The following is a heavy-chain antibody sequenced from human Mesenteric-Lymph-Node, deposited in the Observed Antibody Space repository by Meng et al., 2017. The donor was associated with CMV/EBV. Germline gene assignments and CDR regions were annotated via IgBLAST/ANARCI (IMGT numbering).Heavy chain of an antibody. V-gene: IGHV3-48*04. Sequence: GESLKISCAASGFPFSTYSINWVRQAPGKGLEWVSYISISGKTVHYADSVKGRFTISRDNANKSLYLQMNNLRAEDTAVYYCARVQTDYWGQGTLVTVSS. CDR3: ARVQTDY. CDR1: GFPFSTYS. CDR2: ISISGKTV. J-gene: IGHJ4*02.